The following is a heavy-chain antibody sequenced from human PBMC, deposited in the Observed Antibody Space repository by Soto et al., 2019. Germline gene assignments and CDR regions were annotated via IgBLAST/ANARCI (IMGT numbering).Heavy chain of an antibody. Sequence: PGGSLRLSCAASGFSFSSYAMTWVRQAPGKGLEWVSSMSGTSGSTYYADSVKGRFTISRDNSKNTLYLQMNSLRAEDTAVYYCAKGYNWYDPGAFDIWGQGTMVTVSS. D-gene: IGHD1-20*01. CDR1: GFSFSSYA. CDR2: MSGTSGST. V-gene: IGHV3-23*01. CDR3: AKGYNWYDPGAFDI. J-gene: IGHJ3*02.